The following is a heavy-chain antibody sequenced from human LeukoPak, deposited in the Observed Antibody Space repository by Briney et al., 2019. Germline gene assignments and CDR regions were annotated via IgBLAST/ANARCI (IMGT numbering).Heavy chain of an antibody. Sequence: PGGSLRLSCAASGFTFDDYAMHWVRQAPGKGLEWVSGISWNSGSIGYADSVKGRFTISRDNAKNSLYLQMNSLRAEDMALYYCAKSLRPDYDSSGYDYWGQGTLVTVSP. CDR3: AKSLRPDYDSSGYDY. J-gene: IGHJ4*02. V-gene: IGHV3-9*03. CDR2: ISWNSGSI. CDR1: GFTFDDYA. D-gene: IGHD3-22*01.